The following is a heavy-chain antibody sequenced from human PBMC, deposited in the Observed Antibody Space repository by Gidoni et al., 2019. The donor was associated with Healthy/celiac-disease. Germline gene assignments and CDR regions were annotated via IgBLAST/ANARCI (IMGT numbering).Heavy chain of an antibody. Sequence: QVQLQESGPGLAKPSETLSLTRTVSGGPISSYYWSWIRQPPGKGLAWIGYLYYSGGTSYNPSLKSRVTISVDTSKNQFSLKLSSVTAADMAVYYCARGPHFDWLPFDYWGQGTLVTVSS. D-gene: IGHD3-9*01. V-gene: IGHV4-59*01. CDR3: ARGPHFDWLPFDY. CDR2: LYYSGGT. J-gene: IGHJ4*02. CDR1: GGPISSYY.